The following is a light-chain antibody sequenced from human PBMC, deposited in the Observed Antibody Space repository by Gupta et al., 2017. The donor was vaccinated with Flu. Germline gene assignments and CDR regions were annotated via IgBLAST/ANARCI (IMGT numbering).Light chain of an antibody. CDR3: KQEKHCPYT. V-gene: IGKV2-30*02. Sequence: VIVGQPTSNSNRTKRSCVRCNENTYLTWFQQRPGQSPRRLIYKGSSRDSGVPDRFSGSGSGTYFTLTISRVEAEDVTVYDCKQEKHCPYTFGQGTKLEIK. J-gene: IGKJ2*01. CDR2: KGS. CDR1: RSCVRCNENTY.